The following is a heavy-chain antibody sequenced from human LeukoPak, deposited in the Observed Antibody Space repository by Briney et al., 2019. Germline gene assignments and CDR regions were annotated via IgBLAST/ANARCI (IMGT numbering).Heavy chain of an antibody. J-gene: IGHJ4*02. D-gene: IGHD3-16*01. CDR3: ARASRGRVGFDY. Sequence: GGSLRLSCAASGFTVSNNYMSWVRQAPGKGLEWVSLMYSDGSTYYADSVKGRFTISRDYSKNTLYLQMNSLRVEDTAFYYCARASRGRVGFDYWGQGTLVTVSS. V-gene: IGHV3-66*01. CDR2: MYSDGST. CDR1: GFTVSNNY.